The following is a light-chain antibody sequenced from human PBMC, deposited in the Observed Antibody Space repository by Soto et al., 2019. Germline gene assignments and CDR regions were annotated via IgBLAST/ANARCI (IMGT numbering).Light chain of an antibody. V-gene: IGKV3-20*01. CDR3: QQYGSSPQT. J-gene: IGKJ1*01. CDR2: GAS. Sequence: EIVLTQSPGTLSLSPGDRATLSCRASQSVGSHLAWYQQKPGQAPRLLIYGASDRATGIPDRFTGSGSGTDFTLTINRLEPEDFAVYFCQQYGSSPQTFGQGTKVDIK. CDR1: QSVGSH.